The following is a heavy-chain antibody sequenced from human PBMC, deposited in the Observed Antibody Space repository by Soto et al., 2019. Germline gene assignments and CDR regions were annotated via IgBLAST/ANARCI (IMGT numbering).Heavy chain of an antibody. CDR2: ISSSGSTI. D-gene: IGHD3-16*01. Sequence: GGSLRLSCAASGFTFSDYYMSWIRQAPGKGLEWVSYISSSGSTIYYADSVKGRFTISRDNAKNSLYLQMNSLRAEDTAVYYCARVDDSDAYPYYYYGIDVWGQGTTVTVYS. J-gene: IGHJ6*02. CDR3: ARVDDSDAYPYYYYGIDV. V-gene: IGHV3-11*01. CDR1: GFTFSDYY.